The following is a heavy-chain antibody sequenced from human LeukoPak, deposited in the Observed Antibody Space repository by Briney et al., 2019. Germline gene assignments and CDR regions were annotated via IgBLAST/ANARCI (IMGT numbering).Heavy chain of an antibody. CDR1: GFTFDDYG. CDR3: AKFGMVGAFDI. V-gene: IGHV3-9*03. Sequence: PGGSLRLSCAASGFTFDDYGMSWVRQAPGKGLEWVSGISWNSGSIGYADSVKGRFTISRDNAKNSLYLQMNSLRAEDMALYYCAKFGMVGAFDIWGQGTMVTVSS. CDR2: ISWNSGSI. J-gene: IGHJ3*02. D-gene: IGHD2-15*01.